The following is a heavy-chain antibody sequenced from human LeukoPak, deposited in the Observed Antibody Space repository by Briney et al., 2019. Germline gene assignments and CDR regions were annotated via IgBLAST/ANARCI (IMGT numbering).Heavy chain of an antibody. J-gene: IGHJ4*02. Sequence: GGSLRLSCVVSGFSVNDYYMSWIRQAPGKGLEWISDIGGSESIVSYGGSVRGRFTVSRDFALNSLFLQLNSLSADDTAVYYCAREMVAGTFDSWGQGTLVTVSS. CDR2: IGGSESIV. D-gene: IGHD1-7*01. CDR3: AREMVAGTFDS. CDR1: GFSVNDYY. V-gene: IGHV3-11*01.